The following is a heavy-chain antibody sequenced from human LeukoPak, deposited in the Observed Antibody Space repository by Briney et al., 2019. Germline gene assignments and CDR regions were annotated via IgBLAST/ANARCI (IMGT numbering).Heavy chain of an antibody. Sequence: ASVKVSCKASGYTFTGYYIHWVRQAPGQGLEWMGWINPNSGGTKYAQKFQGRVTMTRDTSISTAYMELSRLRSDDTAVYYCARGVTDDFWSGYFSRWSQGTLVTVSS. CDR3: ARGVTDDFWSGYFSR. CDR2: INPNSGGT. CDR1: GYTFTGYY. J-gene: IGHJ4*02. D-gene: IGHD3-3*01. V-gene: IGHV1-2*02.